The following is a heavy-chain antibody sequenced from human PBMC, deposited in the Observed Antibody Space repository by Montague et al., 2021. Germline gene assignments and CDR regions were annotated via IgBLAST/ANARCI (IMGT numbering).Heavy chain of an antibody. J-gene: IGHJ6*02. CDR3: ARDPRNYDVLTGYYGFYYYGLDV. CDR1: GASITSGGYY. Sequence: TLSLTCTVSGASITSGGYYWTLIRQPAGKGLEWIGRINTSGNTDYNPSLSSRVTILVDTSRNHFSLKLYSVTAADTATYFCARDPRNYDVLTGYYGFYYYGLDVWGQGTTVTVSS. V-gene: IGHV4-61*02. D-gene: IGHD3-9*01. CDR2: INTSGNT.